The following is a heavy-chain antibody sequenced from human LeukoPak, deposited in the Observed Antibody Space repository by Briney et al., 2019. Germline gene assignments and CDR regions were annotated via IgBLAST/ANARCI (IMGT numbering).Heavy chain of an antibody. CDR2: IYYSGST. CDR1: GGSISSSY. D-gene: IGHD1-14*01. J-gene: IGHJ4*02. V-gene: IGHV4-59*01. CDR3: ARGKPPFTPFDY. Sequence: SETLSLTCTVSGGSISSSYWSWIRQPPGKGLEWIGYIYYSGSTNYNPSLKSRVTISVDTSKNQFSLKLSSVTAADTAVYYCARGKPPFTPFDYWGQGTPVTVSS.